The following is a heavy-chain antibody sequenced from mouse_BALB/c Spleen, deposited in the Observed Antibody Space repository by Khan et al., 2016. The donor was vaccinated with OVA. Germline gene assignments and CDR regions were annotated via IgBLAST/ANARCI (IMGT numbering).Heavy chain of an antibody. J-gene: IGHJ2*01. V-gene: IGHV3-2*02. Sequence: EVQLVESGPGLVKPSQSLSLTCTVTGYSITSDYAWNWIRQFPGNKLEWMGYISYSGVTSYTPSLKSRISITRDTSKNQFFLQLNSVTTEDTANYYCSRGNYYGYYFDYWGQGTTLTVSS. D-gene: IGHD1-1*01. CDR2: ISYSGVT. CDR3: SRGNYYGYYFDY. CDR1: GYSITSDYA.